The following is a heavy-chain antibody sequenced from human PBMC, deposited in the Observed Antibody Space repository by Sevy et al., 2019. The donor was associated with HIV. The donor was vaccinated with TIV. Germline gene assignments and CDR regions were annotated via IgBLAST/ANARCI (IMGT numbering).Heavy chain of an antibody. J-gene: IGHJ4*02. V-gene: IGHV4-59*13. CDR1: GGSITNYH. D-gene: IGHD6-13*01. CDR3: ARYMGSGTSFDY. Sequence: SETLSLTCTVSGGSITNYHWGWIRQPPGMRLEWIGYIHSSGNTNSNPSLKSRVTISVDTSKNQFSLNLNSVTAADTAVYYCARYMGSGTSFDYWGQGTLVTVSS. CDR2: IHSSGNT.